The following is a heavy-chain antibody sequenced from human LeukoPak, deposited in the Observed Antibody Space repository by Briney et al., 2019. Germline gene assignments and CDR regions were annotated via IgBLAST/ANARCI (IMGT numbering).Heavy chain of an antibody. Sequence: MPSETLSLTCTVSGGSISSYYWSWIRQPPGKGLEWIGYIYYSGSTNYNPSLKSRVTISVDTSKSQFSLKLSSVTAADTAVYYCAREGRATDAFDIWGQGTMVTVSS. CDR1: GGSISSYY. CDR2: IYYSGST. CDR3: AREGRATDAFDI. J-gene: IGHJ3*02. V-gene: IGHV4-59*01. D-gene: IGHD1-26*01.